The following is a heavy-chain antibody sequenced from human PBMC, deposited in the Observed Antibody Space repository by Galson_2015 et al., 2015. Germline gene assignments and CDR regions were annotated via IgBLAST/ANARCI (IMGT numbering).Heavy chain of an antibody. CDR1: GGSFRGYY. D-gene: IGHD1-26*01. J-gene: IGHJ5*02. CDR3: ARDGAYSGSYNWFDP. Sequence: SETLSLPCAVYGGSFRGYYWSWIRQPPGQGLEWIGEITHSGSTNYNPSLKSRVTISVDTSKNQFSLKLSSVTAADTAVYYCARDGAYSGSYNWFDPWGQGTLVTVSS. CDR2: ITHSGST. V-gene: IGHV4-34*01.